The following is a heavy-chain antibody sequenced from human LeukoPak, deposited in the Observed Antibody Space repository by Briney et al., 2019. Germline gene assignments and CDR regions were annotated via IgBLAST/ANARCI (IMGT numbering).Heavy chain of an antibody. CDR2: ISSDGNT. CDR1: GFTFSNYA. D-gene: IGHD3/OR15-3a*01. V-gene: IGHV4-39*01. J-gene: IGHJ5*02. CDR3: ARLKDWYDNGSDKWFDP. Sequence: PGGSLRLSCAASGFTFSNYAMTWVRQPPGKGLEWIGSISSDGNTHYNTSLKSRVTMSVDTSKNQFSLKLTSVTAADTAVYFCARLKDWYDNGSDKWFDPWGQGTLVTVSS.